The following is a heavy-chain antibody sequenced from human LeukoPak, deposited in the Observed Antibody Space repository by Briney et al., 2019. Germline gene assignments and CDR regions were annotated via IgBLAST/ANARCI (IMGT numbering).Heavy chain of an antibody. CDR2: ISWNSGSI. CDR3: XKALPSSGWSEGXXDX. J-gene: IGHJ3*01. V-gene: IGHV3-9*03. Sequence: PGGSLRLSCAASGFTFDDYAMHWVRQAPGKGLEWVSGISWNSGSIGYADSVKGRFTISRDNAKNSLYLQMNSLRAEDMALYYCXKALPSSGWSEGXXDXXGQXXXXXV. CDR1: GFTFDDYA. D-gene: IGHD6-19*01.